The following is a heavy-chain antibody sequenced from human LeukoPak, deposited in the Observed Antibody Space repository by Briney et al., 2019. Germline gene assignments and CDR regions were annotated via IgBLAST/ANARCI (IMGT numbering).Heavy chain of an antibody. CDR2: INHSGST. D-gene: IGHD3-16*02. CDR3: ARVGRRNWGSYRYNAFDI. Sequence: SEILSLTCSVSGGSINNYYWSWIRQPPGKGLEWIGEINHSGSTNYNPSLKSRVTISVDTSKNQFSLKLSSVTAADTAVYYCARVGRRNWGSYRYNAFDIWGQGTMVTVSS. V-gene: IGHV4-34*01. CDR1: GGSINNYY. J-gene: IGHJ3*02.